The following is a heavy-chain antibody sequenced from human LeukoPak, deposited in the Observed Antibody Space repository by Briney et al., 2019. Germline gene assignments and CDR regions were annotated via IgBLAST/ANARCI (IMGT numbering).Heavy chain of an antibody. J-gene: IGHJ3*02. D-gene: IGHD2-21*02. V-gene: IGHV1-69*05. Sequence: ASVKVSCKASGGTFSSYAISSVRHAPGQGLEWMGRIIPIFGTENYAQKFQGRVTITTDESTSTAYMELSSLRSEDTAVYYCARLKLWLAYCGGDCFDAFDIWGQGTMVTVSS. CDR1: GGTFSSYA. CDR3: ARLKLWLAYCGGDCFDAFDI. CDR2: IIPIFGTE.